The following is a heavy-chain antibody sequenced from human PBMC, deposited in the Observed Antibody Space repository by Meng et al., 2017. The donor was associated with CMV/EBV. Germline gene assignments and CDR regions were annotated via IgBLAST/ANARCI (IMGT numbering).Heavy chain of an antibody. Sequence: GGSLRLSCAASGFTFSSYWMSWVRQAPGKGLEWVSSISSSSSYIYYADSVKGRFTISRDNAKNSLYLQMNSLRAEDTAVYYCAKCIAVAGNSDYWGQGTLVTVSS. D-gene: IGHD6-19*01. V-gene: IGHV3-21*01. CDR3: AKCIAVAGNSDY. J-gene: IGHJ4*02. CDR1: GFTFSSYW. CDR2: ISSSSSYI.